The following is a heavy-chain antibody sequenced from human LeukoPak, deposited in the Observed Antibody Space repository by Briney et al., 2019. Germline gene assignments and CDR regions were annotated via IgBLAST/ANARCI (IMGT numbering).Heavy chain of an antibody. CDR1: GYTFTSYG. V-gene: IGHV1-18*01. D-gene: IGHD6-13*01. CDR3: ARHRGGIAAAGIARGWFDP. Sequence: ASVKVSCKASGYTFTSYGISWVRQAPGQGLEWMGWISAYNGNTNYAQKLQGRVTMTTDTSTSTAYMELRSLRSDDTAVYYCARHRGGIAAAGIARGWFDPWGQGTLVTVSS. J-gene: IGHJ5*02. CDR2: ISAYNGNT.